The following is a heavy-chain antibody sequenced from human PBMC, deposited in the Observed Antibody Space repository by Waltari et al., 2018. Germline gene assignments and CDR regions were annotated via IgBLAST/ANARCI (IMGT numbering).Heavy chain of an antibody. V-gene: IGHV4-38-2*02. CDR3: ARDVDIVATDFDY. J-gene: IGHJ4*02. Sequence: QVQLQESGPGLVKPSETLSLTCAVSGYSLSRGYYWGWIRQPPGKGLEWIGSFYHSVSTYDNPSLKLRVTRSVDTSKNQFSLRLSSVTAADTAVYYCARDVDIVATDFDYWGQGTLVTVSS. D-gene: IGHD5-12*01. CDR1: GYSLSRGYY. CDR2: FYHSVST.